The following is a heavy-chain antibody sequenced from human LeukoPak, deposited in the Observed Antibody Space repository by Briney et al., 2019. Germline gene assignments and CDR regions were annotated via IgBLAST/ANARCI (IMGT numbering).Heavy chain of an antibody. CDR1: GGTFSSYA. D-gene: IGHD3-9*01. CDR2: IIPIFGTA. J-gene: IGHJ4*02. V-gene: IGHV1-69*05. CDR3: ARGPTPYDILIGYYYGFDY. Sequence: SVKVSCKASGGTFSSYAISWVRQAPGQGLEWMGRIIPIFGTANYAQKFQGRVTITTDESTSTAYMELSSLRSEDTAVYYCARGPTPYDILIGYYYGFDYWGQGTLVTVSS.